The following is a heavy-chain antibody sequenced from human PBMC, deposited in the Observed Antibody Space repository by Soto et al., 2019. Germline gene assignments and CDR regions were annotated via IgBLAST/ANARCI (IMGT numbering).Heavy chain of an antibody. CDR1: GATFTGYA. D-gene: IGHD3-3*01. J-gene: IGHJ4*02. V-gene: IGHV1-69*01. CDR3: ARDSTIFGVVPFDY. Sequence: QVQLVQSGAEVKKPGSSVKVSCKASGATFTGYAISWVRQAPGQGLGWMGGFIPIFGTANYAQKFQGRVTITADESTSTAYMELSSLRSEDTAVYYCARDSTIFGVVPFDYWGQGTLVTVSS. CDR2: FIPIFGTA.